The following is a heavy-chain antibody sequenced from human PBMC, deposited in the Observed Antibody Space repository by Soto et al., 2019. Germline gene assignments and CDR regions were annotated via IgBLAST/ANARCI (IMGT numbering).Heavy chain of an antibody. CDR3: ARHSSLPRYYDFWSGYYYYYYYGMDV. J-gene: IGHJ6*02. CDR1: GYSFPSYW. V-gene: IGHV5-10-1*01. D-gene: IGHD3-3*01. CDR2: IDPSDSYT. Sequence: GESVNLSCKGCGYSFPSYWLSWVRQLPGKGLGLMGRIDPSDSYTNYSPSFQGHVTISADKSISTAYLQWSSLKASDTAMYYCARHSSLPRYYDFWSGYYYYYYYGMDVWGQGTTVTV.